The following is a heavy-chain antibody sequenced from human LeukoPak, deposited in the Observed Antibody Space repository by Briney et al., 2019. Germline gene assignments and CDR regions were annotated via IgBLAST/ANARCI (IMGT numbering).Heavy chain of an antibody. Sequence: SETLSLTCTVSGGSISSYYWSWIRQPAGKGLEWIGRIYTSGSMNYNPSLKSRVTMSVDTSKNQFSLKLSSVTAADTAVYYCARDRSGPGVPYYYYGMDVWGQGTTVTVSS. CDR3: ARDRSGPGVPYYYYGMDV. D-gene: IGHD3-3*01. J-gene: IGHJ6*02. CDR1: GGSISSYY. CDR2: IYTSGSM. V-gene: IGHV4-4*07.